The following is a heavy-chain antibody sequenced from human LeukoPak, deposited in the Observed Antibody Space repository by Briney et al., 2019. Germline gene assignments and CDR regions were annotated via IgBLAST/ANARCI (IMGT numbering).Heavy chain of an antibody. CDR3: ARRRGVTFGDFDY. D-gene: IGHD3-10*01. Sequence: GGTLRLSCAASGFPFSSYAMSWVRQAPGKGLEWVSSFSGSGGSIYYADSVKGRFTISRDNSKNTLYLQMNSLRAEDTAVYYCARRRGVTFGDFDYWGQGTLVTVSS. J-gene: IGHJ4*02. CDR1: GFPFSSYA. V-gene: IGHV3-23*01. CDR2: FSGSGGSI.